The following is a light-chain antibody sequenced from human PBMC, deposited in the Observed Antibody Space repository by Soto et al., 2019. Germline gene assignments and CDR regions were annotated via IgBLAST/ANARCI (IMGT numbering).Light chain of an antibody. CDR1: QDINSY. CDR2: AAS. J-gene: IGKJ4*01. Sequence: DIQMTQSPSSLSASVGDRVTITCRASQDINSYLAWYQQKPGNAPKSLIYAASSLQTGVPSRFSGSESETDFTLTINNLQPEDSATYYCQQYNIYPLPVGGRTEVEIK. V-gene: IGKV1D-16*01. CDR3: QQYNIYPLP.